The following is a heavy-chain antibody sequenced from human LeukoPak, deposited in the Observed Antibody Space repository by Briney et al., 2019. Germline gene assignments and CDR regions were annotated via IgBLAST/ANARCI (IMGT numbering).Heavy chain of an antibody. CDR1: GGSISSGGYS. CDR2: IYHSGST. D-gene: IGHD1-26*01. J-gene: IGHJ4*02. V-gene: IGHV4-30-2*01. CDR3: ARVKRVGAALDY. Sequence: SETLSLTCAVSGGSISSGGYSWSWIRQPPGKGLEWIGYIYHSGSTYYNPSLKSRVTISVDTSKNQFSLKLSSVTAADTAVYYCARVKRVGAALDYWGQGTLVTVSS.